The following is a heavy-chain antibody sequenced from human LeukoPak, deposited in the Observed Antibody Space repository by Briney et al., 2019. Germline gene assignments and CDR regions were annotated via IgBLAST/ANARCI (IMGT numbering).Heavy chain of an antibody. V-gene: IGHV1-8*01. D-gene: IGHD4-17*01. CDR3: ARASGYVGYGDYGFDY. CDR2: MNPNSGNT. CDR1: GYTFTSYD. Sequence: ASVKVSCKASGYTFTSYDINWVRQATGQGLEWMGWMNPNSGNTGYAQKFQGRVTMTRNTSISTAYMELSSLRSEDTAVYYCARASGYVGYGDYGFDYWGQGTLVTVSS. J-gene: IGHJ4*02.